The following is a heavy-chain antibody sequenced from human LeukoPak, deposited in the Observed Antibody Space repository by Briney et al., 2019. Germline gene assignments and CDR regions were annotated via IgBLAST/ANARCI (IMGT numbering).Heavy chain of an antibody. CDR1: GGSISSYY. D-gene: IGHD6-19*01. CDR3: ASFGGWPHYYCGMDV. CDR2: IYYSGST. J-gene: IGHJ6*02. V-gene: IGHV4-59*01. Sequence: SETLSLTCTVSGGSISSYYWSWIRQPPGKGLEWIGYIYYSGSTNYNPSLKGRVTISVDASKNQFSLKLSSVTAADTGVYYCASFGGWPHYYCGMDVWGQGTTVTVSS.